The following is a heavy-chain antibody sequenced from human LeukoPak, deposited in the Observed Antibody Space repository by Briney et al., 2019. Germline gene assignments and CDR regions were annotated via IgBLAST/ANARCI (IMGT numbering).Heavy chain of an antibody. V-gene: IGHV3-21*01. CDR2: ISSSSSYI. CDR3: ARVHGHAFDI. J-gene: IGHJ3*02. Sequence: GGSLRLSCAASGFTFSTLAMLWVRQAPGKGLEWVSSISSSSSYIYYADSVKGRFTISRDNAKNSLYLQMNSLRAEDTAVYYCARVHGHAFDIWGQGTMVTVSS. CDR1: GFTFSTLA.